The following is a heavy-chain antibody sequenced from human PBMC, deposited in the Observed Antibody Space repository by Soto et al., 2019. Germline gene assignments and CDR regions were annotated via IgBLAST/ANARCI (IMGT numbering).Heavy chain of an antibody. CDR3: TTDSGGYSYGYTSGDY. CDR2: IKSKTDGGTT. D-gene: IGHD5-18*01. J-gene: IGHJ4*02. CDR1: GFTFSNAW. V-gene: IGHV3-15*07. Sequence: EVQLVESGGGLVKPGGSLRLSCAASGFTFSNAWMNWVRQAPGKGLEWVGRIKSKTDGGTTDYAAPVKGRFTISRDDSKNTLYLQMNSLITEDTAVYYCTTDSGGYSYGYTSGDYWGQGTLVTVSS.